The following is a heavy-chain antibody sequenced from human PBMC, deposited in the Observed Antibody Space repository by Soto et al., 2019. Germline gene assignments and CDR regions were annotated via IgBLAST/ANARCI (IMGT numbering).Heavy chain of an antibody. CDR2: ISYDGSNK. CDR3: ARLIGYLDY. CDR1: GFTFSSYA. Sequence: PGGSLRLSCAASGFTFSSYAMHWVRQAPGKGLEWVAVISYDGSNKYYADSVKGRFTISRDNSKNTLYLQMNSLRAEDTAVYYCARLIGYLDYWGQGTLVTVS. V-gene: IGHV3-30-3*01. D-gene: IGHD3-22*01. J-gene: IGHJ4*02.